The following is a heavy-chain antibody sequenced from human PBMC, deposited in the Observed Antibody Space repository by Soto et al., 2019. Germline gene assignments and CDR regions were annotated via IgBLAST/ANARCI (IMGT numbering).Heavy chain of an antibody. CDR1: GFTFDDYA. CDR3: AKDILGYSGYSDAFDI. J-gene: IGHJ3*02. Sequence: EVQLVESGGGLVQPGRSLRLSCAASGFTFDDYAMHWVRQAPGKGLEWVSGISWNSGSIGYADSVKGRFTISRDNAKNSLYLQMNSLRAEDTALYYCAKDILGYSGYSDAFDIWGQGTMVTVSS. V-gene: IGHV3-9*01. D-gene: IGHD5-12*01. CDR2: ISWNSGSI.